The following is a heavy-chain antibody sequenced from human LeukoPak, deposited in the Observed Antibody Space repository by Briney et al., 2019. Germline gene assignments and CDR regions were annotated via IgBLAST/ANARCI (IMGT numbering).Heavy chain of an antibody. CDR2: IYSGGST. Sequence: GGSLRLSCAASGFTVSSNYMSWVRQAPGKGLEWVSVIYSGGSTYYADSVKGRFTISRENSKNTLYLQMNSLRAEDTAVYYCARVGRFGDLDWFAPWGQGTRVTVSS. J-gene: IGHJ5*02. D-gene: IGHD3-10*01. CDR3: ARVGRFGDLDWFAP. V-gene: IGHV3-53*01. CDR1: GFTVSSNY.